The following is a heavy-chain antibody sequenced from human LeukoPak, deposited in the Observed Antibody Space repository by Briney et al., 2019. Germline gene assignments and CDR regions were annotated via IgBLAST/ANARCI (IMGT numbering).Heavy chain of an antibody. J-gene: IGHJ3*02. D-gene: IGHD2-15*01. V-gene: IGHV3-21*01. CDR2: ISSSSYI. CDR1: GFTFSSYS. CDR3: ARGCGGSCRLNAFDI. Sequence: GGSLRLSCAASGFTFSSYSMNWVRQAPGEGLEWVSSISSSSYIYYADSVKGRFTISRDNAKNSLYLQMNSLRAEDTAVYYCARGCGGSCRLNAFDIWGQGTMVTVSS.